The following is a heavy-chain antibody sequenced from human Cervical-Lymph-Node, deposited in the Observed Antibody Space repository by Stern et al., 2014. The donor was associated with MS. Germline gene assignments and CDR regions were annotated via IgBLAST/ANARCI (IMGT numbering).Heavy chain of an antibody. CDR2: IYGDESST. J-gene: IGHJ4*02. CDR3: ARDAWPAASGPLIDY. D-gene: IGHD6-13*01. CDR1: GFTFSSHW. Sequence: EVQLVESGGGLVQPGGSLRLSCAASGFTFSSHWMHWVRQAPGKGLVWVSRIYGDESSTKYADSVKGRFTISRDNAKSTLYLQMNSLRAEDSAVYYCARDAWPAASGPLIDYWGRGTLVTVSS. V-gene: IGHV3-74*03.